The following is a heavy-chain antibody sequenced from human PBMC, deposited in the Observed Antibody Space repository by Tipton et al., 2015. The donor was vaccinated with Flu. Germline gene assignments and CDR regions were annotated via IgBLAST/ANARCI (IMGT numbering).Heavy chain of an antibody. J-gene: IGHJ4*02. CDR1: GYIFSNSW. CDR2: IYPGASEA. D-gene: IGHD5-24*01. Sequence: VQLVQSGAEVKKPGESLKISCKGSGYIFSNSWIGWVRQMPGRGLEWIGIIYPGASEATYNPSFQGHVTITADTSINTAYLQWDSLKASDGAMYYCARRCTITWSCPFDHWGQGTLVTVSP. V-gene: IGHV5-51*01. CDR3: ARRCTITWSCPFDH.